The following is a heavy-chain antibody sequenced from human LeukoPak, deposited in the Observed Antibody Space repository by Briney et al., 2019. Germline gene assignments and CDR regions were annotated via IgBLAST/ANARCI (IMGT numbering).Heavy chain of an antibody. CDR1: GGSISSYY. V-gene: IGHV4-59*01. J-gene: IGHJ5*02. Sequence: NPSETLPLTCTVSGGSISSYYWSWIRQPPGKGLEWIGYIYYSGSTNYNPSLKSRVTISVDTSKNQFSLKLSSVTAADTAVYYCARGLNTMIVVGPWGQGTLVTVSS. D-gene: IGHD3-22*01. CDR3: ARGLNTMIVVGP. CDR2: IYYSGST.